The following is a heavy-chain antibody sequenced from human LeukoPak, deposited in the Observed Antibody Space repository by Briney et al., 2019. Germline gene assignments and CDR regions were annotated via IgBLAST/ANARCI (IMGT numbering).Heavy chain of an antibody. D-gene: IGHD3-10*02. CDR2: ISGSGGST. Sequence: PGGSLRLSCAASGFTFSSYGMSWVRQAPGKGLEWVSAISGSGGSTYYADSVKGRFTISRDNSKNTLYLQMNSLRAEDTAVYYCAKDLPVRGVIITPFDYWGQGTLVTVSS. CDR1: GFTFSSYG. J-gene: IGHJ4*02. CDR3: AKDLPVRGVIITPFDY. V-gene: IGHV3-23*01.